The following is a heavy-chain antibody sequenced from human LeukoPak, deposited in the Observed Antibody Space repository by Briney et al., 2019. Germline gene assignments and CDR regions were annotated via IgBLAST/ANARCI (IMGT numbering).Heavy chain of an antibody. CDR2: ISYDGSNK. V-gene: IGHV3-30*01. CDR3: ARGYYYGSGKDY. J-gene: IGHJ4*02. CDR1: GFTFSSYA. D-gene: IGHD3-10*01. Sequence: GGSLRLSCAASGFTFSSYAMHWVRQAPGKGLEWVAVISYDGSNKYYADSVKGRFTISRDNSKNTLYLQMNSLRAEDTAVYYCARGYYYGSGKDYWGQGTLVTVSS.